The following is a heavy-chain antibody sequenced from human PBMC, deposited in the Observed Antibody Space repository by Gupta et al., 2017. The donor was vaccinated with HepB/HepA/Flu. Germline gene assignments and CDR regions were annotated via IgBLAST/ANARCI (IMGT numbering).Heavy chain of an antibody. D-gene: IGHD3-16*01. V-gene: IGHV4-39*01. CDR3: VRHLSGETDSHLDS. J-gene: IGHJ4*02. Sequence: QLQLQESGPGLVKPSETLSLTCTVSGGSISNRGDYWGWVRQPPGKGLEWIGRINFYTPSLEARVTISLDTSKNQFFLKMHSVTAADTAIYYCVRHLSGETDSHLDSWGRGMLVTVSS. CDR2: INF. CDR1: GGSISNRGDY.